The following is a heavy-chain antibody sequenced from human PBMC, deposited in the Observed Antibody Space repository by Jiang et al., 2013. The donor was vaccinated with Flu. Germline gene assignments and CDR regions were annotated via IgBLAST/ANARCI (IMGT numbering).Heavy chain of an antibody. J-gene: IGHJ4*02. CDR2: ISANGNT. CDR1: GYTFSDYG. Sequence: KGSGYTFSDYGITWVRQAPGQGLEWMGWISANGNTNYAQKLQGRVTMTTDTSTSTAYMELRSLTSDDTAVYYCARGEGQAARLTYWGQGTLVTVSS. V-gene: IGHV1-18*04. CDR3: ARGEGQAARLTY. D-gene: IGHD6-6*01.